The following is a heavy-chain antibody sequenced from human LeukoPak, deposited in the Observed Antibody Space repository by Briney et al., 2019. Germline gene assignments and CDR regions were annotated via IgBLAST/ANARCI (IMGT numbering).Heavy chain of an antibody. Sequence: GGSLRLSCAASGFTFSDYYMSWIRQAPGKGLEWVSYISSSGSTIYYADSVKGRFTISRDNAKNSLYLQMNSLRAEDTAVYYCARAPITMIVVGPFDYWGQGTLVTVSS. V-gene: IGHV3-11*01. J-gene: IGHJ4*02. CDR1: GFTFSDYY. CDR3: ARAPITMIVVGPFDY. CDR2: ISSSGSTI. D-gene: IGHD3-22*01.